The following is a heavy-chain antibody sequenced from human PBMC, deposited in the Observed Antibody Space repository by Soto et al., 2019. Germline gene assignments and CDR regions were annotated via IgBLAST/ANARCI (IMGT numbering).Heavy chain of an antibody. V-gene: IGHV3-48*01. CDR3: ARSPGPWGDWLSSDAFDI. J-gene: IGHJ3*02. CDR2: ISSGGTI. Sequence: GGSLRLSCEATGFTFSSYTMDWVRQAPGKGLEWVSVISSGGTIYYADSVKGRFTTSRHNAKNSLYLQMNSLRAEDTAVYYCARSPGPWGDWLSSDAFDIWGQGTMVTVSS. CDR1: GFTFSSYT. D-gene: IGHD3-9*01.